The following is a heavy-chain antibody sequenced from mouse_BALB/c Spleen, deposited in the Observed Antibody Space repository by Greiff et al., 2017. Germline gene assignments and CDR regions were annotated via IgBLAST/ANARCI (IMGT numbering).Heavy chain of an antibody. Sequence: VHVKQSGAELVRSGASVKLSCTASGFNIKDYYMHWVKQRPEQGLEWIGWIDPENGDTEYAPKFQGKATMTADTSSNTAYLQLSSLTSEDTAVYYCIYDGYYGGFAYWGQGTLVTVSA. D-gene: IGHD2-3*01. CDR1: GFNIKDYY. CDR3: IYDGYYGGFAY. CDR2: IDPENGDT. V-gene: IGHV14-4*02. J-gene: IGHJ3*01.